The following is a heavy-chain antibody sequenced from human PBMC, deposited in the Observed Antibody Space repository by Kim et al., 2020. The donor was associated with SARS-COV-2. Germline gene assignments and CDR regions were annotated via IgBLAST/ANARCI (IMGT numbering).Heavy chain of an antibody. J-gene: IGHJ6*02. D-gene: IGHD3-9*01. Sequence: SVKVSCKASGGTFSSYAISWVRQAPGQGLEWMGGIIPIFGTANYAQKFQGRVTITADESTSTAYMELSSLRSEDTAVYYCARTYYDILTGISRPLLYYGMDVWGQGTTVTVSS. CDR3: ARTYYDILTGISRPLLYYGMDV. V-gene: IGHV1-69*13. CDR2: IIPIFGTA. CDR1: GGTFSSYA.